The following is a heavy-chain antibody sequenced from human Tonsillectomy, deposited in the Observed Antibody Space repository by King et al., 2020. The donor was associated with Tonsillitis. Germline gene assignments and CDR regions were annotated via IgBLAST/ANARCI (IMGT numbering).Heavy chain of an antibody. CDR2: IYPGDSDT. Sequence: QLVQSGAEVKKPGESLKISCKGSGYSFTSYWIGWVRQMPGKGLEWMGIIYPGDSDTRHSPSFQGQVTISADKSISTAYLQWSSLKASDTAMYYCARQRGDYYGSGSEYYFDYWGQGTLVTVSS. J-gene: IGHJ4*02. D-gene: IGHD3-10*01. CDR3: ARQRGDYYGSGSEYYFDY. V-gene: IGHV5-51*01. CDR1: GYSFTSYW.